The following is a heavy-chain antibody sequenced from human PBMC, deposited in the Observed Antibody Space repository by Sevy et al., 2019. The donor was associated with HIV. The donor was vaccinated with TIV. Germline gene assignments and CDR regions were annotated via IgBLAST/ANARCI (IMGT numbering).Heavy chain of an antibody. V-gene: IGHV3-30*04. Sequence: GGSLRLSCAASGFTFSSYAMHWVRHAPGKGLEWVAVISYDGSNKYYADSVKGRFTISRDNSKNTLYLQMNSLRAEDTAVYYCATGKGTIFGVVTLGMDVWGQGTTVTVSS. J-gene: IGHJ6*02. CDR1: GFTFSSYA. CDR2: ISYDGSNK. CDR3: ATGKGTIFGVVTLGMDV. D-gene: IGHD3-3*01.